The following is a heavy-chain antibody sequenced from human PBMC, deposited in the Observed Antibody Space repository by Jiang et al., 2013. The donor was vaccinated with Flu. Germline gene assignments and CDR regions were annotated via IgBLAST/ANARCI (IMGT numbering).Heavy chain of an antibody. CDR2: INPSGGST. D-gene: IGHD5-18*01. V-gene: IGHV1-46*01. Sequence: VQLVESGAEVKKPGASVKVSCKASGYTFTSSYIHWVRQAPGQGLEWMGIINPSGGSTSYAQKFQGRVTVTRDTSTSTVYMELSSLRSEDTAVFYCARGDSYGSSCDYWGQGTLVTVSS. CDR3: ARGDSYGSSCDY. J-gene: IGHJ4*02. CDR1: GYTFTSSY.